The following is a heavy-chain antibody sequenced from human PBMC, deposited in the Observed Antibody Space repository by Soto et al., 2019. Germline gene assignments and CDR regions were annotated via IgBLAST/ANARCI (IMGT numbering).Heavy chain of an antibody. Sequence: GGSLRLSCAASGFTFSNYDMHWVRQATGKGLEWVSVIGTTGDTYYPGSVKGRFTISRENAKNSLYLQMNSLRAGDTAVYYCARGSKMGDHDYYFDYWGQGTLVTVSS. CDR1: GFTFSNYD. CDR2: IGTTGDT. J-gene: IGHJ4*02. V-gene: IGHV3-13*01. CDR3: ARGSKMGDHDYYFDY. D-gene: IGHD2-21*02.